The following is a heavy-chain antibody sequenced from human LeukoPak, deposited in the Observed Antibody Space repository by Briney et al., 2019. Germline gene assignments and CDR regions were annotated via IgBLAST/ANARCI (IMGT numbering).Heavy chain of an antibody. CDR2: ISYDGSNK. CDR1: GFTFSSYA. D-gene: IGHD7-27*01. V-gene: IGHV3-30-3*01. J-gene: IGHJ4*02. Sequence: GGSLRLPCAASGFTFSSYAMHWVRQAPGKGLEWVAVISYDGSNKYYADSVKGRFSISRDNSKNTLYLQMNSLRAEDTAVYYCARSGDSTFDYWGQGTLVTVSS. CDR3: ARSGDSTFDY.